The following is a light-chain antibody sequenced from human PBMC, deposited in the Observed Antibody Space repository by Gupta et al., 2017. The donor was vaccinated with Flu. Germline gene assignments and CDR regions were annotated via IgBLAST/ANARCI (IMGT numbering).Light chain of an antibody. CDR2: AAS. Sequence: PSSVSASVGDSVTITCRASQVIRNDLAWYQQKPGKAPSLLIYAASRLQSGVPSRFSGSGSGTDFTLIISSLQPEDFATYYCLQDYNYPRTFGQGTKLEI. J-gene: IGKJ2*01. V-gene: IGKV1-6*01. CDR1: QVIRND. CDR3: LQDYNYPRT.